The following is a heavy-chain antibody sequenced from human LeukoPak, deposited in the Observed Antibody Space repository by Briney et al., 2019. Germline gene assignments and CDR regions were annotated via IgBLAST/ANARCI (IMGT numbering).Heavy chain of an antibody. CDR1: GGSFSGYY. CDR3: ARLWELLGYYYMDV. D-gene: IGHD1-26*01. V-gene: IGHV4-34*01. Sequence: PSETLSLTCAVYGGSFSGYYWSWIRQPPGKGLEWIGEINHSGSTNYNPSLKSRVTISVDTSKNQFSLKLSSVTAADTAVYYCARLWELLGYYYMDVWGKGTTVTISS. J-gene: IGHJ6*03. CDR2: INHSGST.